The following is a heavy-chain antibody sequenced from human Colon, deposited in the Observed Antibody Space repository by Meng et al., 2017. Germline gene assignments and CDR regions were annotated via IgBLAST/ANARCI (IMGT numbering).Heavy chain of an antibody. CDR1: GASVSDTNYA. CDR2: GST. D-gene: IGHD7-27*01. J-gene: IGHJ4*02. CDR3: ARDNWGSLDY. Sequence: QRQLQESGPGLVRPSETLSLTCTVSGASVSDTNYAWSWIRQPPGKGLEWIGYGSTNHNPSLKSRVTISVDTSKNQFSLTLNSVTAADTAVYYCARDNWGSLDYWGQGTLVTVSS. V-gene: IGHV4-61*01.